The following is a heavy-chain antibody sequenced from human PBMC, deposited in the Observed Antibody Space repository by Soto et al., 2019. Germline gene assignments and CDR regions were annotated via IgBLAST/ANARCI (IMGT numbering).Heavy chain of an antibody. V-gene: IGHV4-4*02. CDR3: ARSLNKYSSPADY. Sequence: PSETLSLTCAVPGGSISSSNWWSWVRQPPGKGLEWIGEIYHSGSTNYTPSLKSRVTISVDKSKNQFSLKLSSVTAADTAVYYCARSLNKYSSPADYWGQGTLVTVSS. CDR2: IYHSGST. CDR1: GGSISSSNW. D-gene: IGHD6-6*01. J-gene: IGHJ4*02.